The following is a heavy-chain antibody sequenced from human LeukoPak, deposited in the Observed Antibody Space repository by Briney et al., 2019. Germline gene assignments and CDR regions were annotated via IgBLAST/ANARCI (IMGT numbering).Heavy chain of an antibody. J-gene: IGHJ4*02. CDR2: INHSGST. Sequence: SETLSLTCAVYGGSFSGYYWSWIRQPPGKGLEWIGEINHSGSTNYNPSLKSRVTISVDTSKNQFSLKLSSVTAADTAVYYCARDKSAGADTGSSFYYWGQGALVTVSS. CDR3: ARDKSAGADTGSSFYY. CDR1: GGSFSGYY. V-gene: IGHV4-34*01. D-gene: IGHD3-10*01.